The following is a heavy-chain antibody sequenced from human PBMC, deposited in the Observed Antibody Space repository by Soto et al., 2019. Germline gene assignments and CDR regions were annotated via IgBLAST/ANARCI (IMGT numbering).Heavy chain of an antibody. D-gene: IGHD3-3*01. V-gene: IGHV3-7*03. J-gene: IGHJ4*02. CDR1: GFSFGDYW. CDR3: ATLGSGYYTGRYFDY. CDR2: MKKDGSEK. Sequence: EVQLVESGGASVQRGGSLRLSCAASGFSFGDYWMSWVRQAPGKGLEWVAHMKKDGSEKYYVDSVKGRFTVSRDNSRNALYLQMTRLRAEDTAVYYCATLGSGYYTGRYFDYWGQGTLVTVSS.